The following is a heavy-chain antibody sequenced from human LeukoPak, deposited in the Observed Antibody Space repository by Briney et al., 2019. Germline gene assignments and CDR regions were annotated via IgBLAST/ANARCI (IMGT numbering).Heavy chain of an antibody. V-gene: IGHV3-21*01. Sequence: GGSLRLSCAASGFTFSSYSMKWVRQAPGKGLEWVSSISSSSSYIYYADSVQGRFTISRDNAKNSLYLQMNSLRAEDTSVYYCARGSGHNYDTFDIWGQGTMVTVS. D-gene: IGHD5-24*01. CDR3: ARGSGHNYDTFDI. J-gene: IGHJ3*02. CDR1: GFTFSSYS. CDR2: ISSSSSYI.